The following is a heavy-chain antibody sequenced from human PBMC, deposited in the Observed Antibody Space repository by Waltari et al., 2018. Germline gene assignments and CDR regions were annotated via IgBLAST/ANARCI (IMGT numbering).Heavy chain of an antibody. J-gene: IGHJ4*02. CDR3: ARGNWGYFFDY. CDR1: GYTFSGYY. D-gene: IGHD7-27*01. Sequence: VKVSCETSGYTFSGYYIHWVRQAPGQGPEWMGRIIPNSGGTSYAQKFQGRVTMTRDTSITTAYMELRSLTSDDTAVYYCARGNWGYFFDYWGQGTLVTVSS. V-gene: IGHV1-2*06. CDR2: IIPNSGGT.